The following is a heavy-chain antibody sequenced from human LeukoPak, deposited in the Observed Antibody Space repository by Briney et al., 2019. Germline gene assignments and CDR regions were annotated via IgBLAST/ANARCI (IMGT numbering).Heavy chain of an antibody. CDR3: AREREGPYGYLDY. D-gene: IGHD4-17*01. Sequence: SQTLSLTCTVSGGSISSASYYWSWIRQPAGKGLEWIGRIYISGSTNYNPSLKSRVTISVDTSKNQFSLKLSSVTAADTAVYYCAREREGPYGYLDYWGQGTLVTVSS. J-gene: IGHJ4*02. CDR1: GGSISSASYY. V-gene: IGHV4-61*02. CDR2: IYISGST.